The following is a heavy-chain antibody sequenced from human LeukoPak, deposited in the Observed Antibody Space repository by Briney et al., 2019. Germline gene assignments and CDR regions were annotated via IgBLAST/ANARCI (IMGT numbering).Heavy chain of an antibody. CDR1: GYTFTRYF. J-gene: IGHJ4*02. CDR2: INPSGGST. CDR3: AREGGGGVDIEPSFDY. V-gene: IGHV1-46*01. D-gene: IGHD2-15*01. Sequence: ASVKVSCKASGYTFTRYFIHWVRQAPGRGLEWMGTINPSGGSTGYAQKFQGRVTMTRDTSTSTVYMELSSLRSEDTAVYYCAREGGGGVDIEPSFDYWGQGTLVTVSS.